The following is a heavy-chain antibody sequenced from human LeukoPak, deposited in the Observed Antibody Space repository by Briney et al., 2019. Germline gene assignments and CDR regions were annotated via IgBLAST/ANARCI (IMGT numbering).Heavy chain of an antibody. Sequence: GRSLRLSCAAPGFSFDDHTMHWVRQPPGKGLEWVSGIAYNSGSVGYADSVKGRFTISRDNAKNSLYLQMTSLRAEDTALYFCARSAKWGAVKALCYYYYMDVWGKGATVAVS. CDR1: GFSFDDHT. V-gene: IGHV3-9*01. J-gene: IGHJ6*03. CDR3: ARSAKWGAVKALCYYYYMDV. CDR2: IAYNSGSV. D-gene: IGHD3-16*01.